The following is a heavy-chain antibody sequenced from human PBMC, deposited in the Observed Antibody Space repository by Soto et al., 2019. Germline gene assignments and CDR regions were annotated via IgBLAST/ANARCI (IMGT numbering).Heavy chain of an antibody. CDR3: AKSGQGRGSGYYQDY. CDR2: ISGSGGST. D-gene: IGHD3-22*01. Sequence: GGYLRLSCAASGFTFSSYAMSWVRQAPGKGLEWVSAISGSGGSTYYADSVKGRFTISRDNSKNTLYLQMNSLRAEDTAVYYCAKSGQGRGSGYYQDYWGQGTLLTVSS. CDR1: GFTFSSYA. J-gene: IGHJ4*02. V-gene: IGHV3-23*01.